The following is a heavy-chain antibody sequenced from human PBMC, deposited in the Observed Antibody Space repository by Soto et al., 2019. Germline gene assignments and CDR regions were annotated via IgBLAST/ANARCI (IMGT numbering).Heavy chain of an antibody. Sequence: QVQLQESGPGLVKPSQTLSLTCTVSGGSISSGDYYWSWIRQLPGKGLAWIGYIYYSGSTYYNPSLKSRVTISVDTSKNQFSLKLSSVTAADTAVYYCARGTDISPITAAVPRWRGYGMDVWGQGTTVTVSS. CDR1: GGSISSGDYY. CDR2: IYYSGST. CDR3: ARGTDISPITAAVPRWRGYGMDV. V-gene: IGHV4-30-4*01. J-gene: IGHJ6*02. D-gene: IGHD3-9*01.